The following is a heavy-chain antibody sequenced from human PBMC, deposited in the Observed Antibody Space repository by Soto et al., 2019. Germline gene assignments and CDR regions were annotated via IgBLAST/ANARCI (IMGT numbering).Heavy chain of an antibody. D-gene: IGHD6-13*01. CDR3: AREYSSSWYYYGMDV. V-gene: IGHV3-33*01. CDR1: GFTFSGYG. J-gene: IGHJ6*02. Sequence: PGGSLRLSCAASGFTFSGYGMHWVRQAPGKGLEWVAVIWYDGSNKYYADSVKGRSTISRDNSKNTLYLQMNSLRAEDTAVYYCAREYSSSWYYYGMDVWGQGTTVTVSS. CDR2: IWYDGSNK.